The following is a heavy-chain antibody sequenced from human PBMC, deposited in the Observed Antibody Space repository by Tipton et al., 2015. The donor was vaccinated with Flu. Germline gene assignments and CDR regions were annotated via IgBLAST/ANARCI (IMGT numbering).Heavy chain of an antibody. V-gene: IGHV5-51*03. D-gene: IGHD3-10*01. J-gene: IGHJ4*02. CDR1: GYRFTSYW. CDR2: LYPGDSDS. CDR3: VRRPYYSGSGSASEY. Sequence: VQLVQSGAEVKKPGESPKISCKASGYRFTSYWIGWVRQMPGKGLEWIGILYPGDSDSRYSPSFQGQVTISVDKSITTAYLQWSSLKASDTAMYYCVRRPYYSGSGSASEYWGQGTLVTVSS.